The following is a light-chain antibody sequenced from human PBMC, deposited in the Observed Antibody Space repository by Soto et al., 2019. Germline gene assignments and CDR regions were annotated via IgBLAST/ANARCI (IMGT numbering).Light chain of an antibody. J-gene: IGLJ2*01. CDR1: SSNIGNNY. V-gene: IGLV1-51*01. Sequence: QSVFTQPPSVSAAPGQKVTISCSGSSSNIGNNYVSWYQQLPGTAPKLLICDNNKRPSGIPDRFSGSKSGTSATLGITGLQTGDEAEYYCGTWDDSLSAGVFGGGTKVTVL. CDR3: GTWDDSLSAGV. CDR2: DNN.